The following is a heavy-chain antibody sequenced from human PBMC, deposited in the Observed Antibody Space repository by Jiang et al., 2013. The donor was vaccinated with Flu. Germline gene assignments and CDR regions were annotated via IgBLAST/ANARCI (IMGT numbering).Heavy chain of an antibody. V-gene: IGHV3-53*01. CDR3: VGLALTYVSGWWSFDY. D-gene: IGHD6-19*01. J-gene: IGHJ4*02. Sequence: VQLVESGGGLIQPGGSLRLSCAASGFIVSQNYNYMGWVRQAPGKGLEWASVLHSGGRSYYGDSVKGRFTISRDNSRNTVFLQMNSLRAEDTAVYYCVGLALTYVSGWWSFDYWGQGSLVTVSS. CDR1: GFIVSQNYNY. CDR2: LHSGGRS.